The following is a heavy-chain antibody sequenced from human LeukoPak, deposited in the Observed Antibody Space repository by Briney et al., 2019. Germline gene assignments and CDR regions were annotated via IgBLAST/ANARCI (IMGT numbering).Heavy chain of an antibody. CDR1: GYTFTSYA. J-gene: IGHJ3*02. CDR2: INAGNGNT. Sequence: ASVKVSCKASGYTFTSYAMHWVRQAPGQRLEWMGWINAGNGNTKYSQKFQGRVTITRDTSASTAYMKLSSLRSEDTAVYYCARDPIAVAGTNAFDIWGQGTMVTVSS. CDR3: ARDPIAVAGTNAFDI. V-gene: IGHV1-3*01. D-gene: IGHD6-19*01.